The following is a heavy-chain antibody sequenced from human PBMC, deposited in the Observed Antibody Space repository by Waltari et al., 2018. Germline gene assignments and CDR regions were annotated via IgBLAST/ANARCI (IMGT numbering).Heavy chain of an antibody. CDR3: ARGPKITFYGDYHFDY. J-gene: IGHJ4*02. CDR1: GGSFSGYY. V-gene: IGHV4-34*01. CDR2: INHSGST. D-gene: IGHD4-17*01. Sequence: QVQLQQWGAGLLKPSETLSLTCAVYGGSFSGYYWSWIRQHPGKGLEWIGEINHSGSTNYNPSLKSRVTISVDTSKNQFSLKLSSVTAADTAVYYCARGPKITFYGDYHFDYWGQGTLVTVSS.